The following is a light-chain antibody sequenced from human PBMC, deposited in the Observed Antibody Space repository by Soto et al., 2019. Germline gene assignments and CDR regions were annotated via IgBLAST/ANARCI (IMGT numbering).Light chain of an antibody. CDR1: QSVSNNY. V-gene: IGKV3-20*01. CDR2: GAS. Sequence: EIVLTQSPGTLSLSPGERATLSCRASQSVSNNYLAWYQQKPGQAPRLLIYGASNRATGIPDRFSGSGSGTDLTLTIRGLELEDFAGYYCQQYCSSGTSGHGTKVDI. CDR3: QQYCSSGT. J-gene: IGKJ1*01.